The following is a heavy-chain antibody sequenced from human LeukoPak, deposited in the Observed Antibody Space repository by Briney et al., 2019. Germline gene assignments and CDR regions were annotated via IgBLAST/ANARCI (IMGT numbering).Heavy chain of an antibody. Sequence: GGSLRLSCAGSGFTFSTYWMSWVRQAPGKGLDWVANIKQDGTDKYYVDSVKGRFTISRDNAKNLLYLQMNSLRAEDAAVYYCAREKLDTRGYVDYWGQGTLVTVSS. CDR2: IKQDGTDK. J-gene: IGHJ4*02. CDR1: GFTFSTYW. D-gene: IGHD3-22*01. CDR3: AREKLDTRGYVDY. V-gene: IGHV3-7*01.